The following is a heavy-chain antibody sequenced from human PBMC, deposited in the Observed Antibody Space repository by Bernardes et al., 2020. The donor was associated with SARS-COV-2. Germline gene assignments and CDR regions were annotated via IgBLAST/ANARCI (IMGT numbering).Heavy chain of an antibody. Sequence: ASVKVSCMASGYTFTSHGITWVRQAPGQGLEWMGWISTYNGDTKYAQKLQGRVTMTTDTSTSTAYMELRSLSSDDTAFYYCARGSGYYTYWGQGTLVTVSS. CDR3: ARGSGYYTY. CDR1: GYTFTSHG. D-gene: IGHD3-22*01. V-gene: IGHV1-18*01. CDR2: ISTYNGDT. J-gene: IGHJ4*02.